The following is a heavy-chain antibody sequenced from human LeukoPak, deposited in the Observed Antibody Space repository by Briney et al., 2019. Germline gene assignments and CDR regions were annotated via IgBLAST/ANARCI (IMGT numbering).Heavy chain of an antibody. D-gene: IGHD3-3*01. V-gene: IGHV1-2*06. J-gene: IGHJ4*02. Sequence: ASVKVSCKTSGYTFTGYYIHWVRQAPGQGPEWMGRVNPNSGGTNYAQKFQGRVTVTRDTSVSTAYMELSRLRSGDTAIYYCERGLFGVAADAYYFDFWGQGTLVTVSS. CDR2: VNPNSGGT. CDR1: GYTFTGYY. CDR3: ERGLFGVAADAYYFDF.